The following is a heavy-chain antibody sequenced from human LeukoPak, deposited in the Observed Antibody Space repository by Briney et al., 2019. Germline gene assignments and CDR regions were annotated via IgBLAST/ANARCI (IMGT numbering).Heavy chain of an antibody. D-gene: IGHD3-22*01. CDR2: ISSSSSTI. J-gene: IGHJ4*02. CDR3: ATYYDSSGYRPLDY. V-gene: IGHV3-48*01. Sequence: GGSLRLSCAASGFSFSTYSMNWVRQAPGKGLEWVSYISSSSSTIFYADSVKGRFTISRDNAKNSLFLQMNILRAEDTAVYYCATYYDSSGYRPLDYWGQGTLVTDSS. CDR1: GFSFSTYS.